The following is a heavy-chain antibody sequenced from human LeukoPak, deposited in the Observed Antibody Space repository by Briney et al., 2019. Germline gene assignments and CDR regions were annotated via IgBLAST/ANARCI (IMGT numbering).Heavy chain of an antibody. CDR1: GFTFSSYW. CDR3: ARAAATGTNWFDP. Sequence: GGSLRLSCAASGFTFSSYWMHWVRQAPGKGPVWVSRINTDGSSTTYADSVKGRFTISRDNAQNTLYVQMNSLRAEDTAVYYCARAAATGTNWFDPWGQGTLVTVSS. V-gene: IGHV3-74*01. J-gene: IGHJ5*02. D-gene: IGHD1-26*01. CDR2: INTDGSST.